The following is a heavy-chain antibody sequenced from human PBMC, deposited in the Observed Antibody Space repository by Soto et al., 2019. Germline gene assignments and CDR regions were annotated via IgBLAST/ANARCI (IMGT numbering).Heavy chain of an antibody. CDR3: ARTVLGPDLLADSFVDYYYYMDV. V-gene: IGHV4-59*08. CDR1: GGSISNFY. D-gene: IGHD3-9*01. Sequence: SETLSLTCTVPGGSISNFYWSWIRQPPGKGLEWIGYVYYTGSTSYNPSLKRRVTFSADSSRGQFSLRLNSVTAADTAVYYCARTVLGPDLLADSFVDYYYYMDVWGQGTTVTVSS. J-gene: IGHJ6*03. CDR2: VYYTGST.